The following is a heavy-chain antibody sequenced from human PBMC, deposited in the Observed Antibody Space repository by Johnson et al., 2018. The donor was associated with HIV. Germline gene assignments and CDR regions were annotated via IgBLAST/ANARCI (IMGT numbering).Heavy chain of an antibody. CDR1: GFPFSSFW. V-gene: IGHV3-7*01. CDR3: AISPEYSSSWFGAFDI. J-gene: IGHJ3*02. D-gene: IGHD6-13*01. Sequence: VQLVESGGGLVQPGGSLRLSCVVSGFPFSSFWMHWVRQAPGKGLEWVANIKQDGSEKYYVDSVKGRFTISRDNAKNSLYLQMNSLRAEDTAVYYCAISPEYSSSWFGAFDIWGQGTMVTVSS. CDR2: IKQDGSEK.